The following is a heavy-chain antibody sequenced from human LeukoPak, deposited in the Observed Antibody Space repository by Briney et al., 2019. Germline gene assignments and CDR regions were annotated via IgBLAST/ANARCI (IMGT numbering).Heavy chain of an antibody. CDR3: AKEGDEFRGYLDV. Sequence: GGSLRLSCATSGFTFSRLGMQWVRQAPGKGLEWVAVIHNDGTMGQYGDSVKGRFIISKDFSRSTLYLQMNSLRDDDTAVYYCAKEGDEFRGYLDVWGKGTTVTVSS. CDR2: IHNDGTMG. J-gene: IGHJ6*04. V-gene: IGHV3-30*02. CDR1: GFTFSRLG. D-gene: IGHD5-12*01.